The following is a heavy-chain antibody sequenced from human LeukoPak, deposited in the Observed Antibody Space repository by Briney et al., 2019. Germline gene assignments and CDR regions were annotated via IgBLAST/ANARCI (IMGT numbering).Heavy chain of an antibody. Sequence: GGSLRLSCAASGFTFSSYGMHWVRQAAGKGLEWVSVFYSDGSTHYADSVKGRFTISRHNSKNTLYLQMNSLRAEDTAVYYCARGHSSGSSGPDYWGQGTLDTVSS. CDR2: FYSDGST. D-gene: IGHD3-10*01. J-gene: IGHJ4*02. V-gene: IGHV3-NL1*01. CDR1: GFTFSSYG. CDR3: ARGHSSGSSGPDY.